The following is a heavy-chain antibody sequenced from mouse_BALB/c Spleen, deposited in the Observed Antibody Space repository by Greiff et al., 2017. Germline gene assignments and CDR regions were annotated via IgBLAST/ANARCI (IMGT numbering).Heavy chain of an antibody. J-gene: IGHJ3*01. V-gene: IGHV1-80*01. CDR2: IYPGDGDT. Sequence: SGAELVRPGSSVKLSCTASGYAFSSYWMNWVKPRPGQGLEWIGQIYPGDGDTNYNGKFKGKATLTADKSSSTAYMQLSSLTSEDSAVYFCAREALTWFAYWGQGTLVTVSA. CDR3: AREALTWFAY. CDR1: GYAFSSYW. D-gene: IGHD3-2*02.